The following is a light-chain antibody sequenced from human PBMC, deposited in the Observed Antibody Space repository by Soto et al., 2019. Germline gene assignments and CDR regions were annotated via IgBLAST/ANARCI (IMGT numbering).Light chain of an antibody. V-gene: IGKV4-1*01. Sequence: DIVMTQSPDSLAVSLGERATINCKSSQSVLYSSNNKNYLAWYQQKPGQPPKLLIYWASTRESGVPDRFSGSXSXTDFTLTIXSXXXXXXXVXYXQQYYSTPLTFGGGTKVEIK. J-gene: IGKJ4*01. CDR1: QSVLYSSNNKNY. CDR2: WAS. CDR3: QQYYSTPLT.